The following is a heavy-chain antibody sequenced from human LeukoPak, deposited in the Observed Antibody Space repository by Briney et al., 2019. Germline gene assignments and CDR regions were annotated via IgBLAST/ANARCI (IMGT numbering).Heavy chain of an antibody. D-gene: IGHD2-2*01. CDR1: GFTFSSYS. J-gene: IGHJ4*02. CDR2: ISSSSYI. Sequence: GGSLRLSCAASGFTFSSYSMNWVRQAPGKGLEWVSSISSSSYIYYADSVKGRFTISRDNAKNSLYLQMNSLRAEDTAVYYCARDIQAYCSSTSCHPYYFDYWGQGTLVTVSS. CDR3: ARDIQAYCSSTSCHPYYFDY. V-gene: IGHV3-21*01.